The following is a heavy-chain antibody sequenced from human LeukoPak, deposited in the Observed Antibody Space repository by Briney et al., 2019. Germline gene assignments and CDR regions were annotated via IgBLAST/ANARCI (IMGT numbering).Heavy chain of an antibody. V-gene: IGHV4-34*11. CDR3: TRDLGGVSGHFNF. CDR2: IHYSGNT. J-gene: IGHJ4*02. CDR1: GGSFSGYY. Sequence: PSETLSLTCAVYGGSFSGYYWSWIRQPPGKGLEWIGYIHYSGNTNSNPSLKSRVTMSVDTSKNQFSLKLSSLTAADTAIYFCTRDLGGVSGHFNFWGQGTLVTVSS. D-gene: IGHD6-19*01.